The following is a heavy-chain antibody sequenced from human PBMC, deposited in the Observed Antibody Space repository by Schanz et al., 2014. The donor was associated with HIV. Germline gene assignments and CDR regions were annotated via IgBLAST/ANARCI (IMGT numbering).Heavy chain of an antibody. CDR2: INVNGMIR. J-gene: IGHJ3*02. CDR1: GFTLSNYW. D-gene: IGHD2-15*01. Sequence: EVQVVESGGDLVQVGGSLRLSCEASGFTLSNYWVHWVRQAPGKGLVWVSRINVNGMIRDYADSVRGRFTISRDNARNTVHLQMSSLRAEDTAVYYCAGGYCSGGRCDHCPFDIWGQGTMVTVSS. CDR3: AGGYCSGGRCDHCPFDI. V-gene: IGHV3-74*01.